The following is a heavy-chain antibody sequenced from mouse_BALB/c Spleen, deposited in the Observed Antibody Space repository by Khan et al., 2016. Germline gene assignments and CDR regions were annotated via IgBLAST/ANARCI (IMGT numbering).Heavy chain of an antibody. CDR2: LTPSNGGN. J-gene: IGHJ2*01. CDR3: TRGGYDYDY. CDR1: GYTFTSYY. V-gene: IGHV1S81*02. Sequence: QVQLQQSGAELVKPGASVKVSCKASGYTFTSYYMYWVKQRPGQGLEWIGELTPSNGGNNFNEKFKRKATLPVYKPSITAYRQVRSLTSEDYAVYFCTRGGYDYDYWGQGTTPTVSS. D-gene: IGHD2-4*01.